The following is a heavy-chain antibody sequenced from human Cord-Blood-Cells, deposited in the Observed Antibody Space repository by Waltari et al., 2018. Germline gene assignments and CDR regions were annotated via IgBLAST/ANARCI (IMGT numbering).Heavy chain of an antibody. CDR3: ARDANL. J-gene: IGHJ2*01. V-gene: IGHV3-53*01. CDR1: VFTDSSNY. Sequence: EVQLVESGGGLIQPGGFLRLSGAASVFTDSSNYMSWVRQAPGKGLGWVSVIYSGGSTYYADSVKVRFTIARDNAKNTLYLQMNSLGSEDTAVYYCARDANLCGRGTLVTVAS. CDR2: IYSGGST.